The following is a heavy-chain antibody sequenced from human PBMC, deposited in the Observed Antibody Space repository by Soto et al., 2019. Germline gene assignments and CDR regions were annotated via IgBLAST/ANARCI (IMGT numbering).Heavy chain of an antibody. CDR2: IYNSGST. J-gene: IGHJ5*02. V-gene: IGHV4-59*01. D-gene: IGHD2-15*01. Sequence: QVQLQESGPGLVKPSETLSLTCTVSGGSISSYYWSWIRQTPGKGLEWIGHIYNSGSTNYNPSLKSRITVSVDTSKNQRSLKLTSVTAAGTAVYYCARVRDCSDGTCYSWWFGPWGQGTLVTVSS. CDR3: ARVRDCSDGTCYSWWFGP. CDR1: GGSISSYY.